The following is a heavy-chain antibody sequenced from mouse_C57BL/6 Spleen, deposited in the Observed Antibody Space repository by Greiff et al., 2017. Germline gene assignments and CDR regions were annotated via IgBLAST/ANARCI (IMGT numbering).Heavy chain of an antibody. CDR2: INPSNGGT. CDR3: AESCGSWFAY. Sequence: QVQLQQPGTELVKPGASVTLSCKASGYTFTSYWMNWVKQRPGQGLEWIGNINPSNGGTYYNEKFTSKATLTVDKSSSTAYMQLSSLTSEDYAGYYYAESCGSWFAYWGQGTLVTVSA. V-gene: IGHV1-53*01. D-gene: IGHD6-2*01. J-gene: IGHJ3*01. CDR1: GYTFTSYW.